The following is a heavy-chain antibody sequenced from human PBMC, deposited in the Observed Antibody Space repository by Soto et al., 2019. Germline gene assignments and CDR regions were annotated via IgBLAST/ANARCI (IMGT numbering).Heavy chain of an antibody. J-gene: IGHJ4*02. V-gene: IGHV1-69*13. CDR1: GGTFSSYA. CDR2: IIPIFGTA. CDR3: ARRLNYYDSSGQFDY. Sequence: SVKVSCKASGGTFSSYAISWVRQAPGQGLEWMGGIIPIFGTANYAQKFQGRVTITADESTSTAYMELSSLRSEDTAVYYCARRLNYYDSSGQFDYWGQGTLVTVSS. D-gene: IGHD3-22*01.